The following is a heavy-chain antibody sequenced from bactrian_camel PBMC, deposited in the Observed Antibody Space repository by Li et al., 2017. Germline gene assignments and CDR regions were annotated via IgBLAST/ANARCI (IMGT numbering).Heavy chain of an antibody. CDR2: AVTDGVI. J-gene: IGHJ4*01. CDR3: ARHLAFYAEDY. V-gene: IGHV3S55*01. D-gene: IGHD3*01. CDR1: GYTGSYC. Sequence: VQLVESGGGSVQAGGSLRLSCAASGYTGSYCMGWYRQAPGKEREGVAAAVTDGVISYTHSVKGRFTISRDNAKNTVYLQMNSLTPEDTAVYYCARHLAFYAEDYWGQGTQVTVS.